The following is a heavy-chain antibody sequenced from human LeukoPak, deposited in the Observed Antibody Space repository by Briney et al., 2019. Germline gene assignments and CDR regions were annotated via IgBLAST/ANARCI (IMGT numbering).Heavy chain of an antibody. CDR1: GFTFSSYT. Sequence: SGGSLRLSCAASGFTFSSYTMHWVRQAPGKGLQWVAVISYDGSNKYYADSVRGRFTISRDSSKNTLYLQMNSLRAKDTAVYYRARGSDYWGQGTLVTVSS. CDR2: ISYDGSNK. CDR3: ARGSDY. J-gene: IGHJ4*02. V-gene: IGHV3-30-3*01.